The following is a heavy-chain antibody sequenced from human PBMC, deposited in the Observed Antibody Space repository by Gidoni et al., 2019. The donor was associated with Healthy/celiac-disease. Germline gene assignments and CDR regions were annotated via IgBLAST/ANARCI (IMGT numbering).Heavy chain of an antibody. CDR2: ISYDGSNK. J-gene: IGHJ6*02. CDR1: GFTFSSYG. V-gene: IGHV3-30*18. D-gene: IGHD6-13*01. Sequence: QVQLVESGGGVVQPGRSLRLSCAASGFTFSSYGMHWVRQAPGKGLEWVAVISYDGSNKYYADSVKGRFTISRDNSKNTLYLQMNSLRAEDTAVYYCAKDLMVAAADTYYYGMDVWGQGTTVTVSS. CDR3: AKDLMVAAADTYYYGMDV.